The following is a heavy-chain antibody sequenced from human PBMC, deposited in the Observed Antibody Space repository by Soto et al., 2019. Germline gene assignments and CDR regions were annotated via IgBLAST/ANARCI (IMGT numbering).Heavy chain of an antibody. J-gene: IGHJ4*01. V-gene: IGHV1-18*01. Sequence: QVPLVQSGAEVKKPGASVKVSCKASGYTFTNYGINWVRQAPGQGLEWLGWVSAYNGERRYAQRVQARVIMTTDTPTTTAYMELRSLRSDDTAVYYCSRGTSIPASGEYWGQGTLVTVSS. CDR1: GYTFTNYG. D-gene: IGHD6-6*01. CDR2: VSAYNGER. CDR3: SRGTSIPASGEY.